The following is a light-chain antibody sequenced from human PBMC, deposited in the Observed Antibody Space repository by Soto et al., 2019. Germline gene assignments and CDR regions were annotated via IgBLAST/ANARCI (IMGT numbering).Light chain of an antibody. CDR3: QQCNNRPPFT. Sequence: EIVMTQSPATLSVSPGERATLSCRASQSVSSNLAWYQQKPGQAPRLLIYGASNRATGIPARFSGSGSGTEFTLTISSLQSEDFAVYYCQQCNNRPPFTFGPGTKVDIK. CDR1: QSVSSN. CDR2: GAS. V-gene: IGKV3-15*01. J-gene: IGKJ3*01.